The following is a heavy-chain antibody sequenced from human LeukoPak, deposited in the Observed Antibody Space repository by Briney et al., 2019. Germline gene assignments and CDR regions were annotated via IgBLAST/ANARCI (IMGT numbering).Heavy chain of an antibody. CDR3: ARDLTPLPVPPGYYGMDV. CDR1: GFFFDSYS. V-gene: IGHV3-48*04. Sequence: GGSLTLSCAASGFFFDSYSLNWVRQAPGKGLEWISYITGGSDTKYYAESVEGRFTISRDNAKNSLYLQMNSLRAEDTAVYYCARDLTPLPVPPGYYGMDVWGQGTTVTVSS. CDR2: ITGGSDTK. D-gene: IGHD4-23*01. J-gene: IGHJ6*02.